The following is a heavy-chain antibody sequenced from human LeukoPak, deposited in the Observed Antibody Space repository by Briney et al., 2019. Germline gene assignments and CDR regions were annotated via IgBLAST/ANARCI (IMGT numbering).Heavy chain of an antibody. CDR3: ASIQWQTRGY. V-gene: IGHV3-21*01. CDR1: GFTFSSYS. Sequence: PEGSLRLSCAASGFTFSSYSMNWVRQAPGKGLEWVSSISSSSSYIYYADSVKGRFTISRDNAKNSLYLQMNSLRAEDTAVYYYASIQWQTRGYWGQGTLVIVSS. J-gene: IGHJ4*02. CDR2: ISSSSSYI. D-gene: IGHD5-12*01.